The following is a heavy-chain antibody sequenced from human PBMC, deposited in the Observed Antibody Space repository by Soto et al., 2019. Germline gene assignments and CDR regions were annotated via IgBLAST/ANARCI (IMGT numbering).Heavy chain of an antibody. V-gene: IGHV3-15*07. CDR3: TTDSYITSIIVRFDY. Sequence: GGSLRLSCAASGFTFSNAWINWVRQAPGKGLEWVGRVKSKNDGGTTDFAAPAKGRLAISRDDSKNMVYLEMNSLQTEDTAIYYCTTDSYITSIIVRFDYWGHGTLVTVSS. D-gene: IGHD3-22*01. CDR1: GFTFSNAW. J-gene: IGHJ4*01. CDR2: VKSKNDGGTT.